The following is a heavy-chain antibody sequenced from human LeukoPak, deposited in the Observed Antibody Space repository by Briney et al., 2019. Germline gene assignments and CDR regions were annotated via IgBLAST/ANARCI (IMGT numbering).Heavy chain of an antibody. CDR3: ATEGFYF. Sequence: GGSLRLSCAASGAAFSKYGMKWVRQAAGAGLEYISGISRSGDITHYADSVKGRFTISRDNVKSTLYLQMNSLRAEDTALYYCATEGFYFWGPGTQVTVSS. CDR1: GAAFSKYG. J-gene: IGHJ4*02. V-gene: IGHV3-23*01. CDR2: ISRSGDIT.